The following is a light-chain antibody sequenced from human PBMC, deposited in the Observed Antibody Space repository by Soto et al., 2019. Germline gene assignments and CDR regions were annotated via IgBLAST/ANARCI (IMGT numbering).Light chain of an antibody. CDR2: DAS. Sequence: EIVLTQSPGTLSLSPGESATLSCRASQSVGRNYLAWFQHKPDQAPRLLIYDASNRATSVPDRFIGSGSGTDFTLSVTRLEPEDFAVYYCHQYAVSPFTFGGGTTVEIK. CDR3: HQYAVSPFT. J-gene: IGKJ4*01. CDR1: QSVGRNY. V-gene: IGKV3-20*01.